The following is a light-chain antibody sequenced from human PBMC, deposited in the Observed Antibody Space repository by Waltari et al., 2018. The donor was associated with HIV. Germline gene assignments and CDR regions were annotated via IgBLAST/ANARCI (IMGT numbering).Light chain of an antibody. Sequence: DILLTQFPDSLAVSLSERATITCRSSHNIFYCSNNKSFLAWYQQKPGQPPKLLIFWASIREFGVPDRFSGSGSGADFSLTISSLQAEDAALYFCHQYFGSPQTFGQGTKVEIK. CDR2: WAS. CDR1: HNIFYCSNNKSF. CDR3: HQYFGSPQT. V-gene: IGKV4-1*01. J-gene: IGKJ1*01.